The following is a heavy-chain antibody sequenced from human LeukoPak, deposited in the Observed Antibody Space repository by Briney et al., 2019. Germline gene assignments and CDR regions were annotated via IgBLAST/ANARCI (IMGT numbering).Heavy chain of an antibody. D-gene: IGHD1-26*01. CDR2: IKQDGSEE. CDR1: GLTFSSYW. J-gene: IGHJ4*02. V-gene: IGHV3-7*01. CDR3: ARGSSAGASLRHDY. Sequence: PGGSLRLSCAASGLTFSSYWMSWVRQAPGKGLEWVANIKQDGSEENFVDSVKGRFTISRDNAEKSLYLQMNSLRAEDTAVYYCARGSSAGASLRHDYWGQGTLVTVSS.